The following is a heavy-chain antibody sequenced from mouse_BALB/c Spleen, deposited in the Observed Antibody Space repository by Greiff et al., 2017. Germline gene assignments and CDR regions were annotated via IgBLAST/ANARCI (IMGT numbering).Heavy chain of an antibody. CDR2: ISDGGSYT. D-gene: IGHD2-3*01. Sequence: EVQLVESGGGLVKPGGSLKLSCAASGFTFSDYYMYWVRQTPEKRLEWVATISDGGSYTYYPDSVKGRFTISRDNAKNNLYLQMSSLKSEDTAMYYCAREGWLLRELSFDYWGQGTTLTVSS. V-gene: IGHV5-4*02. CDR3: AREGWLLRELSFDY. J-gene: IGHJ2*01. CDR1: GFTFSDYY.